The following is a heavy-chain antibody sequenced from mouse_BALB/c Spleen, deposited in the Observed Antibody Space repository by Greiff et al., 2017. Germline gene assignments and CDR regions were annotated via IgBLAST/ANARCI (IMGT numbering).Heavy chain of an antibody. CDR3: ARWGYYYGSSLLAY. CDR1: GFTFSSFG. Sequence: EVKLVESGGGLVQPGGSRKLSCAASGFTFSSFGMHWVRQAPEKGLEWVAYISSGSSTIYYADTVKGRFTISRDNPKNTLFLQMTSLRSEDTAMYYCARWGYYYGSSLLAYWGQGTLVTVSA. V-gene: IGHV5-17*02. J-gene: IGHJ3*01. CDR2: ISSGSSTI. D-gene: IGHD1-1*01.